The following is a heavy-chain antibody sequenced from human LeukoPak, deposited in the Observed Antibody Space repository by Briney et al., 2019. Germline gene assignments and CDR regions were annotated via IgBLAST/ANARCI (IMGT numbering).Heavy chain of an antibody. V-gene: IGHV3-48*03. CDR3: ARDRGYCSSTSCPDPLYYYYGMDV. Sequence: PGGSLRLSCATSAFTFSSYEMNCVRHHPGKELEWVSYISSSGSTIYYADSVKDRFTISRDNAKNSLYLQMNSLRAEDTAVYYCARDRGYCSSTSCPDPLYYYYGMDVWGKGTTVTVSS. D-gene: IGHD2-2*01. CDR2: ISSSGSTI. J-gene: IGHJ6*04. CDR1: AFTFSSYE.